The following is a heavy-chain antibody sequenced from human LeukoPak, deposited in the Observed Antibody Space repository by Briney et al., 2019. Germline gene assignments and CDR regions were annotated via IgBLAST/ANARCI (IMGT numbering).Heavy chain of an antibody. V-gene: IGHV3-30*04. CDR2: ISYDGGNK. D-gene: IGHD3-9*01. CDR3: AKDQRVLRYYDWLSPFDAFDI. CDR1: GFTFSSYA. Sequence: GGSLRLSCAASGFTFSSYAMHWVRQAPGKGLEWVSVISYDGGNKYYADSVKGRFTISRDNSKNTLYLQMNSLRAEDTAVYYCAKDQRVLRYYDWLSPFDAFDILGQGTMVTVSS. J-gene: IGHJ3*02.